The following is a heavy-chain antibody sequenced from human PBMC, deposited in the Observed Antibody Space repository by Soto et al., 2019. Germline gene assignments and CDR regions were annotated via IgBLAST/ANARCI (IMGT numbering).Heavy chain of an antibody. V-gene: IGHV3-15*01. D-gene: IGHD2-15*01. Sequence: EVQLVESGGGLVKPGGSLRLSCAASGFTFSNAWMSWVRQAPGKGLEWVGRIKSKTDGGTTDYAAPVKGRFTISRDDSKDTLYLQMNSLITEDTAVYYCAIRSYCSGGSWYSFDYWGQGTLVTVSS. J-gene: IGHJ4*02. CDR2: IKSKTDGGTT. CDR3: AIRSYCSGGSWYSFDY. CDR1: GFTFSNAW.